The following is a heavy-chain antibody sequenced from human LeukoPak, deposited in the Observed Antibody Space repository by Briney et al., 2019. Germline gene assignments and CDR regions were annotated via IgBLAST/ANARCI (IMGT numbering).Heavy chain of an antibody. V-gene: IGHV4-4*07. Sequence: SETLSLTCTVSGGSISSYYWSWIRQPAGKGLEWIGRIYTSGSTNYNPSLKSRVTMSVDTSKSQFSLKLSSVTAADTAVYYCARDPSIVGATGFDYWGQGTLVTVSS. CDR3: ARDPSIVGATGFDY. CDR2: IYTSGST. D-gene: IGHD1-26*01. CDR1: GGSISSYY. J-gene: IGHJ4*02.